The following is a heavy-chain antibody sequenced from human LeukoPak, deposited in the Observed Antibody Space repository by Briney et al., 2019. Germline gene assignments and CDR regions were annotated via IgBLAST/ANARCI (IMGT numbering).Heavy chain of an antibody. Sequence: GGSLILSCAASGFTFSSYSMNWVRQAPGKGLEWVSSISTSSSYIYYADSVKGRFTISRDNAKNSLFLQMNSLRAEDTAAYYCVRGTYDFVQIDYWGQGTLVTVSS. V-gene: IGHV3-21*01. D-gene: IGHD3-3*01. CDR2: ISTSSSYI. J-gene: IGHJ4*02. CDR1: GFTFSSYS. CDR3: VRGTYDFVQIDY.